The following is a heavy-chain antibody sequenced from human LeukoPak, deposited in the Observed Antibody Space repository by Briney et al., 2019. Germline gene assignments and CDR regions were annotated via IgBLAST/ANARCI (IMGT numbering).Heavy chain of an antibody. CDR2: NNGDGSTT. V-gene: IGHV3-74*01. Sequence: GGSLGLSCVASGFSLSGYWMYWVRQAPGKGLMYISRNNGDGSTTNYADVVKGRFTMSRDNVKNTLYLQMNSLRVEDTAVYYCARDPRNVGLAPWGQGTLVTVSS. D-gene: IGHD2-15*01. CDR3: ARDPRNVGLAP. CDR1: GFSLSGYW. J-gene: IGHJ5*02.